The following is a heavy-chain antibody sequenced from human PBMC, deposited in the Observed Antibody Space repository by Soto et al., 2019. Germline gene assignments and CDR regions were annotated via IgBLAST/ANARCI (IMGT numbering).Heavy chain of an antibody. J-gene: IGHJ4*02. CDR2: IYYSGRS. Sequence: SDTLSLTCTGSGGSITSSSYYWGWIRQPPGQGLEWIGGIYYSGRSYYNPSLKSRVTMSVDTSKNQFSLTLNSVTAADAAVYYCARQRNTVVTQAYFDHWGQGTLVTVSS. CDR1: GGSITSSSYY. CDR3: ARQRNTVVTQAYFDH. V-gene: IGHV4-39*01. D-gene: IGHD2-21*02.